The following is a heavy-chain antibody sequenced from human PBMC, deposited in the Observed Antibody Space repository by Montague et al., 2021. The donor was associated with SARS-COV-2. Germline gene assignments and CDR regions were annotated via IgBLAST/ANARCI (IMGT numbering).Heavy chain of an antibody. CDR1: GFTFSNYW. CDR2: IKPDGSIT. D-gene: IGHD1-20*01. Sequence: SLRLSCAASGFTFSNYWMHWFRQVPGKGLLWVSRIKPDGSITDYXASVQGRFTMSSDNANNPLYLEISSLRVEETALYYCVRDNGYHWILDYWGQGSLVTVSS. J-gene: IGHJ4*02. CDR3: VRDNGYHWILDY. V-gene: IGHV3-74*01.